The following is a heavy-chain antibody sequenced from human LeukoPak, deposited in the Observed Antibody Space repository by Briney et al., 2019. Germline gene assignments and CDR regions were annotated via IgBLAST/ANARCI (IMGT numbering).Heavy chain of an antibody. Sequence: GGSLRLACAASGFTVSSNYMSWVRQAPGKGLEWVSVIYSGGSTYYADSVKGRFTISRDNSKNTLYLQMNSLRAEDTAVYYCAKDREMARGVDWFDPWGQGTLVTVSS. D-gene: IGHD3-10*01. J-gene: IGHJ5*02. CDR2: IYSGGST. CDR3: AKDREMARGVDWFDP. CDR1: GFTVSSNY. V-gene: IGHV3-66*02.